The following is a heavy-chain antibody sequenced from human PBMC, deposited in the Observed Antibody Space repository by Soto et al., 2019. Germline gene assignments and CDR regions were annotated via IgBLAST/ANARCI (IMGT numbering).Heavy chain of an antibody. CDR3: ARELASYNDY. Sequence: EVQLVESGGGLVQPGGSLRLSCAASGFTFSGYWMHWVRQAPGKGLVWVSRIDGDGSRTNYADSVKGRFTISRDNAKNTVYLQMNSLRAEDTAVYYCARELASYNDYWGQGTLVTVSS. CDR2: IDGDGSRT. CDR1: GFTFSGYW. V-gene: IGHV3-74*01. J-gene: IGHJ4*02. D-gene: IGHD1-1*01.